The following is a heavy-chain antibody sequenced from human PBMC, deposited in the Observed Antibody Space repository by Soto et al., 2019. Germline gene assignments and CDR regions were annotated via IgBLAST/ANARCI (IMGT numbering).Heavy chain of an antibody. CDR3: AKRASGYFGVVPNNG. J-gene: IGHJ4*02. D-gene: IGHD3-3*01. CDR1: GLTFSSYA. CDR2: ISGSGGST. V-gene: IGHV3-23*01. Sequence: PWWSLRLSCAASGLTFSSYAMSWFRQAPGKGLEWVSAISGSGGSTYYADSVKGRFTISRDNSKNTLYLQMNSLRAEDTAVYYCAKRASGYFGVVPNNGWGQGTLVTVSS.